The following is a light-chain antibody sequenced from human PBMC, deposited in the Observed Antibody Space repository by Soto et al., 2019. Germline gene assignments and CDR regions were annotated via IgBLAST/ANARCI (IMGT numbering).Light chain of an antibody. V-gene: IGLV1-51*01. Sequence: QAVVTQPPSFSAAPRQPVPVPCCGRSTNIGDNHVSWYQHLPRTPPKLVVYAIDRLPSDLPGLFSGFNSGMSAKLVFTGLWNRGESVYYCGSGAERLSTFVLGPGTKVTVL. CDR3: GSGAERLSTFV. CDR2: AID. CDR1: STNIGDNH. J-gene: IGLJ1*01.